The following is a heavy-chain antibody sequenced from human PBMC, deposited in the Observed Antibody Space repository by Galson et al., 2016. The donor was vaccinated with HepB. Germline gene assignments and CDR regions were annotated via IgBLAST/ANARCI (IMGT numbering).Heavy chain of an antibody. V-gene: IGHV3-7*03. J-gene: IGHJ4*02. CDR3: ARVSGLRTYVDY. CDR1: GFAFSSDW. CDR2: IKQDGSAK. D-gene: IGHD3-10*01. Sequence: SLRLSCAASGFAFSSDWMTWVRQAPGKGLEWVANIKQDGSAKNYVDSVKGRVTISRDNTKNALYLQMNRLRAEDTAVYYCARVSGLRTYVDYWGQGTLVTVSS.